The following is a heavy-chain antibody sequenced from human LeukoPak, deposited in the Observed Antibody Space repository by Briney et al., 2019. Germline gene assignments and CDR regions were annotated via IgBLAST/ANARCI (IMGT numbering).Heavy chain of an antibody. CDR1: GFTFSSYW. CDR2: INSDGSST. J-gene: IGHJ4*02. V-gene: IGHV3-74*01. CDR3: AREDYYDSSGYSEFDY. D-gene: IGHD3-22*01. Sequence: PGGSLRLSCAASGFTFSSYWMHWVRQAPGKGLVWVSRINSDGSSTSYADSVKGRFTISRDNAKNSLYLQMNSLRAEDTAVYYCAREDYYDSSGYSEFDYWGQGTLVTVSS.